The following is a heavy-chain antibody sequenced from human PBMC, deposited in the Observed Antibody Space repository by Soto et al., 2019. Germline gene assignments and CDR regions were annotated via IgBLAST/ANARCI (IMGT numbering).Heavy chain of an antibody. CDR1: GGSISSGGYY. V-gene: IGHV4-31*03. CDR2: IYYSGST. CDR3: ARDTGSGYYFPFDY. Sequence: SETLSLTCTVSGGSISSGGYYWSWIRQHPGKGLEWIGYIYYSGSTYYNPSLKSRVTISVDTSKNQFSLKLSSVTAADTAVYYRARDTGSGYYFPFDYWGQGTLVTVSS. D-gene: IGHD3-22*01. J-gene: IGHJ4*02.